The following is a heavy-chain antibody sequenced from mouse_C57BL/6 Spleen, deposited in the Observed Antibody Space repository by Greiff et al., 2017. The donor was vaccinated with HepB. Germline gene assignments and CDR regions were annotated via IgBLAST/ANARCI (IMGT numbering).Heavy chain of an antibody. V-gene: IGHV1-53*01. CDR1: GYTFTSYW. D-gene: IGHD1-1*01. Sequence: VQLQQPGTELVKPGASVKLSCKASGYTFTSYWMHWVKQRPGQGLEWIGNINPSNGGTNYNEKFKSKATLTVDKSSSTAYMQLSSLTSEDSAVYYCARPFNTAVVAFDYWGQGTTLTVSS. J-gene: IGHJ2*01. CDR2: INPSNGGT. CDR3: ARPFNTAVVAFDY.